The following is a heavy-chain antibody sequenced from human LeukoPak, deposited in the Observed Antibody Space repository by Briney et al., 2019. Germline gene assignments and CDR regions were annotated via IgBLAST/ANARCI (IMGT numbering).Heavy chain of an antibody. CDR3: ARAGRYCSSTSCSSVVDY. V-gene: IGHV3-30*02. J-gene: IGHJ4*02. D-gene: IGHD2-2*01. CDR2: IRYDGSNK. CDR1: GFIFSSYG. Sequence: GGSLRLSCAASGFIFSSYGMHWVRQAPGKGLEWVAFIRYDGSNKYYADSVKGRFTISRDNSKNTLYLQMNSLRAEDTAVYYCARAGRYCSSTSCSSVVDYWGQGTLVTVSS.